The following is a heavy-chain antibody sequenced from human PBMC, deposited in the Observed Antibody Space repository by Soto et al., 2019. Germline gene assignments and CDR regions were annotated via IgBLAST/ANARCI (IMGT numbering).Heavy chain of an antibody. D-gene: IGHD3-16*01. Sequence: PSETLSLTCTVSGGSISSGGYYWSWIRQHPGKGLEWIGYIYYSGSTSYNPSLKSRVTISIDTSKNQFSLKLSSVSAADTAVYYCAREGVRGMDVWGQGTTVTV. CDR1: GGSISSGGYY. J-gene: IGHJ6*02. V-gene: IGHV4-31*03. CDR3: AREGVRGMDV. CDR2: IYYSGST.